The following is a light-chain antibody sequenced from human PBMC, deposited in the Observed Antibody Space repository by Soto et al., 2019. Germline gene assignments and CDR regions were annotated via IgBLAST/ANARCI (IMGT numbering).Light chain of an antibody. Sequence: DIQMTQSPSSLSASVGDRVTITCRASQSISSYLNWYQQKPGKAPKLLIYTASSLQSGVPSRFSGSGSGTDFTLSISSLQPEDFAIYYCQQSYNIPPTFGGGTKVDI. CDR3: QQSYNIPPT. J-gene: IGKJ4*01. CDR1: QSISSY. CDR2: TAS. V-gene: IGKV1-39*01.